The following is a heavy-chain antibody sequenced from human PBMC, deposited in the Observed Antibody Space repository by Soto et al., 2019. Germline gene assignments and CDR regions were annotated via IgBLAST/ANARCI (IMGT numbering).Heavy chain of an antibody. D-gene: IGHD3-3*01. Sequence: GGSLRLSXKPSAFSFASFAMTWVRQAPGKGLEWVATISGSDGKTYYADSVKGRFSISRDTSRNTLYLQMNSLRADDTAIYYCAKWSYLDYWGQGTRVTVSS. V-gene: IGHV3-23*01. CDR3: AKWSYLDY. CDR2: ISGSDGKT. J-gene: IGHJ4*02. CDR1: AFSFASFA.